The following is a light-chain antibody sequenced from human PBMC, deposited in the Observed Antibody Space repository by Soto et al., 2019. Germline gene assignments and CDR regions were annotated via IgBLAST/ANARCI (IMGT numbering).Light chain of an antibody. V-gene: IGKV1-13*02. CDR2: DVS. CDR1: QDIRGV. J-gene: IGKJ5*01. CDR3: QQFNTYPIT. Sequence: AIQLTQSPSSLSASVGDRVTITCRASQDIRGVLAWYQQKPGKPPKLLIFDVSSLQSGVPSRFSGSGSGTDLTLTIRSLKPEDFETYYFQQFNTYPITFGQGTRLET.